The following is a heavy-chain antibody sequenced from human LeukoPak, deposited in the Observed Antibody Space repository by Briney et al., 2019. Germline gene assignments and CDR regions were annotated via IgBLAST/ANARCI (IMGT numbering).Heavy chain of an antibody. CDR1: GYTFTDYY. CDR2: VDPEDGET. D-gene: IGHD3-22*01. Sequence: ASVKVSCKVSGYTFTDYYMHWVQQAPGKGLEWMGPVDPEDGETIYAEKFQGRVTITADTSTDTAYMELSSLRSEDTAVYYCATESRHSSGYFGYFQHWGQGTLVTVSS. V-gene: IGHV1-69-2*01. J-gene: IGHJ1*01. CDR3: ATESRHSSGYFGYFQH.